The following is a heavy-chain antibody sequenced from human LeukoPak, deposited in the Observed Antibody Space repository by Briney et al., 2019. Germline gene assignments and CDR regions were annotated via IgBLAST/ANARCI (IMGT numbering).Heavy chain of an antibody. CDR3: ARSLMVYDRSNWFDP. V-gene: IGHV3-21*01. Sequence: GGSLRLSCAASGFTFSSYSMNWVRQAPGKGLEWVSSISSSSSYIYYADSVKGRFTISRDNAKNSLYLQMNSLRAEDTAVYYCARSLMVYDRSNWFDPWGQGTLVTVSS. CDR2: ISSSSSYI. D-gene: IGHD2-8*01. CDR1: GFTFSSYS. J-gene: IGHJ5*02.